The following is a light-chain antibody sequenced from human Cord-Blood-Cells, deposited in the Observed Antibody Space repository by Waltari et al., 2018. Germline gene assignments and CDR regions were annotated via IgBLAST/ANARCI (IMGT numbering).Light chain of an antibody. J-gene: IGLJ2*01. CDR1: SRDAGRYTL. CDR3: CSYAGSSTLV. Sequence: SALTQPASVSGSPGQSITISCTGTSRDAGRYTLVAWYQQIPGNAPKLMIYEGSKRPSGVSNRFSGSKSGNTASLTISGLQAEDEADYYCCSYAGSSTLVFGGGTKLTVL. V-gene: IGLV2-23*01. CDR2: EGS.